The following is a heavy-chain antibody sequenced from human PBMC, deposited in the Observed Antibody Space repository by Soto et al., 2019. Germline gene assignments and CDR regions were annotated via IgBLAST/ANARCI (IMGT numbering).Heavy chain of an antibody. CDR3: ARDLARTPPAV. Sequence: GGSLRLSCAASGFTFSSYGMHWVRQAPGKGLEWVSSISSSSSYIYYADSVKGRFTISRDNAKNSLYLQMNSLRAEDTAVYYCARDLARTPPAVWGKGTTVTVSS. CDR2: ISSSSSYI. J-gene: IGHJ6*04. V-gene: IGHV3-21*01. CDR1: GFTFSSYG.